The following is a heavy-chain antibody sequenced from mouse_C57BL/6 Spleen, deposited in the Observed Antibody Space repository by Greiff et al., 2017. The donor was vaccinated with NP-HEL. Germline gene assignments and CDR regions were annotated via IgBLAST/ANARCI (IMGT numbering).Heavy chain of an antibody. CDR2: IYPSASDT. CDR1: GYTFTSYW. J-gene: IGHJ3*01. V-gene: IGHV1-61*01. D-gene: IGHD2-4*01. Sequence: VQLQQPGAELVRPGSSVKLSCKASGYTFTSYWMAWVQQIPGQGLEWIGNIYPSASDTHYKQQFKDKATLTVDKSSSTAYMQLSSLTSEDSAGDCCASGNYDYDDSWFADWGQGTLVTVSA. CDR3: ASGNYDYDDSWFAD.